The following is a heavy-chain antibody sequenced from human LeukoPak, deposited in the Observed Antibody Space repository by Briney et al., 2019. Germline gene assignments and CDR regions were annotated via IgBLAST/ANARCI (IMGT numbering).Heavy chain of an antibody. D-gene: IGHD3-22*01. CDR3: ARDMGTYYYDSSGLDY. CDR1: GFTFDDYA. CDR2: ISWNSGSI. Sequence: GGSLRLSCAASGFTFDDYAMHWVRQAPGKGLEWVSGISWNSGSIGYADSVKGRFTISRDNAKNSLYLQMNSLRAEDTAVYYCARDMGTYYYDSSGLDYWGQGTLVTVSS. J-gene: IGHJ4*02. V-gene: IGHV3-9*01.